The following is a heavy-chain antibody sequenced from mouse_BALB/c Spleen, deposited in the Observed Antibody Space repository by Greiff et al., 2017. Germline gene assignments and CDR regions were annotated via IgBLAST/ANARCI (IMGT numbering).Heavy chain of an antibody. J-gene: IGHJ2*01. D-gene: IGHD1-1*01. CDR3: ARHGGLLLRNFDY. Sequence: EVQRVESGGGLVQPGGSLKLSCAASGFTFSSYTMSWVRQTPEKRLEWVAYISNGGGSTYYPDTVKGRFTISRDNAKNTLYLQMSSLKSEDTAMYYCARHGGLLLRNFDYWGQGTTLTVSS. V-gene: IGHV5-12-2*01. CDR1: GFTFSSYT. CDR2: ISNGGGST.